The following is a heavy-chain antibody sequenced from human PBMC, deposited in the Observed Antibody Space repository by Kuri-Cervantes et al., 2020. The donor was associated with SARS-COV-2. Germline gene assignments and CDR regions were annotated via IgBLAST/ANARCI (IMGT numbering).Heavy chain of an antibody. CDR1: GFTFSSYA. Sequence: GESLKISCAASGFTFSSYAMSWVRQAPGKGLEWVSAISGSGGSTYYADSVKGRSTISRDNSKNTLYLQMNSLRAEDTAVYYCAKDPRDYYDSSGYYQYYDYWGQGTLVTVSS. J-gene: IGHJ4*02. CDR2: ISGSGGST. CDR3: AKDPRDYYDSSGYYQYYDY. D-gene: IGHD3-22*01. V-gene: IGHV3-23*01.